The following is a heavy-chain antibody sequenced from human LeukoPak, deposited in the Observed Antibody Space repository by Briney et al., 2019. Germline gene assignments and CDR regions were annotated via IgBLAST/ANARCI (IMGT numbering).Heavy chain of an antibody. Sequence: SETLSLTCAVYGGSFSGYYWSWIRQPPGKGLEWIGEINHSGSTNYNPSHKSRVTISVDTSKNQFSLKLSSVTAADTAVYYCARVLAAAGTSYYFDYWGQGTLVTVSS. V-gene: IGHV4-34*01. D-gene: IGHD6-13*01. CDR2: INHSGST. J-gene: IGHJ4*02. CDR3: ARVLAAAGTSYYFDY. CDR1: GGSFSGYY.